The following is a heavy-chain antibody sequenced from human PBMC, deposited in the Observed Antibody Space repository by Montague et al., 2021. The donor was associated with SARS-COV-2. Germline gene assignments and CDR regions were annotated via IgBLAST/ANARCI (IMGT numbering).Heavy chain of an antibody. D-gene: IGHD3-3*01. Sequence: SETLSLTCTVSGGSISSYYWSWIRQPPGKGLEWIGYIYYSGSTNYNPSLKSRATISVDTSKNQFSLKLSSVTAADTAVYYCAWCITIFGVVGSWFDPWGQGTLVTVSS. CDR1: GGSISSYY. V-gene: IGHV4-59*01. J-gene: IGHJ5*02. CDR2: IYYSGST. CDR3: AWCITIFGVVGSWFDP.